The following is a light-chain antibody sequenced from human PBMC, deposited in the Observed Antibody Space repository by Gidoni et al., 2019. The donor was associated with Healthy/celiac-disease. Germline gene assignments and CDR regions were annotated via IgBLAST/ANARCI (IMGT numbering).Light chain of an antibody. CDR1: QSVSSN. CDR2: GAS. Sequence: EIVMTQSPATLSVSPGERATLSCRASQSVSSNLAWYQPKPGQAPRLLIYGASTRATGIPARFIGSGSGTEFTLTISSLQSEDFAVYYCQQYNNWPPRYTFGQGTKLEIK. V-gene: IGKV3-15*01. J-gene: IGKJ2*01. CDR3: QQYNNWPPRYT.